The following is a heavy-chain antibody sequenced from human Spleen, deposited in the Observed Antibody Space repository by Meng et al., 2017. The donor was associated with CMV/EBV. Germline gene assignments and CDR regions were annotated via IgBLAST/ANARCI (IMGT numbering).Heavy chain of an antibody. V-gene: IGHV3-23*03. J-gene: IGHJ6*02. CDR2: IYSDDSST. CDR3: ARTDV. CDR1: GFIFSSHE. Sequence: GESLKISCAASGFIFSSHEMNWVRQAPGKGLEWVAVIYSDDSSTYYAESVKGRFTISRDNSKNTLYLQMNSLSVEDTAVYYCARTDVWGQGTTVTVSS.